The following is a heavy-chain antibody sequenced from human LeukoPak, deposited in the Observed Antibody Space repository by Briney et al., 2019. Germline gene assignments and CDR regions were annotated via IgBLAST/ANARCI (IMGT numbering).Heavy chain of an antibody. V-gene: IGHV3-48*04. D-gene: IGHD4-17*01. J-gene: IGHJ4*02. CDR3: ACLRGPSDY. CDR1: GFTFSNYN. CDR2: ISSSGSTI. Sequence: GGSLRLSCAASGFTFSNYNMNWVRQAPGKGLEWVSYISSSGSTIYYADSVRGRFTISRDNTKNSLYLQMDSLTADDTAVYFCACLRGPSDYWGQGTLVTVSS.